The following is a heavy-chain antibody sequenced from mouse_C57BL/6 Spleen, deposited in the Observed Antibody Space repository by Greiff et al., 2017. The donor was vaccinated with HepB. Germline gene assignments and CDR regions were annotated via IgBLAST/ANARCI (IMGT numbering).Heavy chain of an antibody. Sequence: EVHLVESGGGLVQPGGSLKLSCAASGFTFSDYYMYWVRQTPEKRLEWVAYISNGGGSTYYPDTVKGRFTISRDNAKNTLYLQMSRLKSEDTAMYYWAKEGYDAWFAYWGQGTLVTVSA. V-gene: IGHV5-12*01. D-gene: IGHD2-14*01. CDR3: AKEGYDAWFAY. CDR2: ISNGGGST. CDR1: GFTFSDYY. J-gene: IGHJ3*01.